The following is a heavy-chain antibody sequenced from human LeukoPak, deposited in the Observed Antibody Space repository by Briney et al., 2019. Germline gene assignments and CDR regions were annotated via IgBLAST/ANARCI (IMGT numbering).Heavy chain of an antibody. CDR1: GFTFSSYS. CDR3: ARLLNDYCDYTFQH. Sequence: GGSLRLSCAASGFTFSSYSMNWVRQAPGKGLEWVSYISSSSSTIYYADSVKGRFTISRDNSKNTLYLQMNSLRAEDTAVYYCARLLNDYCDYTFQHWGQGTLVTVSS. V-gene: IGHV3-48*01. CDR2: ISSSSSTI. J-gene: IGHJ1*01. D-gene: IGHD4-17*01.